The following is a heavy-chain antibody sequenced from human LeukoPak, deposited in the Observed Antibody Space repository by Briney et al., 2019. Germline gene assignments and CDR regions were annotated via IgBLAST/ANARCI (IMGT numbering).Heavy chain of an antibody. CDR1: GDSISTSSYY. CDR3: SGSYLYSYYYYMDV. CDR2: IYYSGST. D-gene: IGHD1-26*01. J-gene: IGHJ6*03. V-gene: IGHV4-39*01. Sequence: SETLSLTCSVSGDSISTSSYYWGWIRQPPGKGLEWIGSIYYSGSTYYNPSLKSRVTISVDTSKNQFSLKLSSVTAADTAVYYCSGSYLYSYYYYMDVWGKGTTVTISS.